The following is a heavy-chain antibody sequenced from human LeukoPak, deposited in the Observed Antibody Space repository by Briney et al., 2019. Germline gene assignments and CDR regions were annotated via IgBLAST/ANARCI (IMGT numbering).Heavy chain of an antibody. CDR2: LSSSGSNK. D-gene: IGHD2-2*01. CDR1: GFTFSDYY. CDR3: SRGYRSIFY. V-gene: IGHV3-11*01. J-gene: IGHJ4*02. Sequence: GGSLRLSCAASGFTFSDYYMSWIRQAPGKGLEWVSYLSSSGSNKYYADSVKGRFTISRDNAKSSLYLQMNSQRAEDTAVYYCSRGYRSIFYSGQGTLVTVCS.